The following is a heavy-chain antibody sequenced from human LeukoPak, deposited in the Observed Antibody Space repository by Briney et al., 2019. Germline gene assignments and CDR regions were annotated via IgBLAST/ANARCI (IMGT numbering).Heavy chain of an antibody. Sequence: GASVKVSCKASGYTFTNYGVHWERHGPGQGLEWMAWINTSKGNTEYAQKFQGRVTLTTDTSTSTAYMELRSLRSDHTAVYYCAREYGTENDYWGEGTLVTVSS. D-gene: IGHD1-26*01. V-gene: IGHV1-18*01. CDR3: AREYGTENDY. J-gene: IGHJ4*02. CDR2: INTSKGNT. CDR1: GYTFTNYG.